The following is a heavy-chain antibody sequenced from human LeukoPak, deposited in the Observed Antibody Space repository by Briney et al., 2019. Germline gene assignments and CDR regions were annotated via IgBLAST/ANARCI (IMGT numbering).Heavy chain of an antibody. V-gene: IGHV3-23*01. Sequence: GGSLRLSCEVSGSTFSSQALSWVRQAPGKGLEWVSSFTGSAGNIHYADSVEGRFTLSRDSSKETMYLQMNSLRVDDTAMYFCAAGGGNTFNPWGQGILVTVSS. CDR3: AAGGGNTFNP. J-gene: IGHJ5*02. D-gene: IGHD1-14*01. CDR1: GSTFSSQA. CDR2: FTGSAGNI.